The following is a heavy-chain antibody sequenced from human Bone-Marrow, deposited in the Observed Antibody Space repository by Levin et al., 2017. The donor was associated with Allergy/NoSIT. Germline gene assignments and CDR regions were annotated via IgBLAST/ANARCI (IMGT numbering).Heavy chain of an antibody. CDR2: ISGGAEST. CDR3: VRGIIGDVRVAHKEAFDV. CDR1: GFIFENYA. V-gene: IGHV3-23*01. Sequence: GGSLRLSCVASGFIFENYAMIWVRQAPGKGLEWVSLISGGAESTYFADSVRGRFTISRDNSKNTVFLQLNSLTAEDTAVYHCVRGIIGDVRVAHKEAFDVWGQGTMVTVSS. D-gene: IGHD2/OR15-2a*01. J-gene: IGHJ3*01.